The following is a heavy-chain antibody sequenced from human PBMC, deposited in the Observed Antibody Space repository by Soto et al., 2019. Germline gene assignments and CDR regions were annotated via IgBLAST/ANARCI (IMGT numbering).Heavy chain of an antibody. CDR3: ARESGYCSGGSCYQEKHNWFDP. Sequence: PSETLSLTCTVSGGSISSGGYYWSWIRQHPGKGLEWIGYIYYSGSTYYNPSLKSRVTISVDTSKNQFSLKLSSVTAADTAVYYCARESGYCSGGSCYQEKHNWFDPWGQGALVTVSS. D-gene: IGHD2-15*01. CDR1: GGSISSGGYY. CDR2: IYYSGST. V-gene: IGHV4-31*03. J-gene: IGHJ5*02.